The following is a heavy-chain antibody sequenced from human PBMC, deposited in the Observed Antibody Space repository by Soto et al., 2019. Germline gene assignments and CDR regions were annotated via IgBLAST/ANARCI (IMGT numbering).Heavy chain of an antibody. Sequence: EVQLLESGGGLVQPGGSLRLSCAASGFTFSSYAMSWVRQAPGKGLEWVSAISGSGGSTYYADSVKGRFTISRDNSKNTLYLQMNSLRAEDTAVYYCAKDRSCGWYGGRAFDFWGQATMVTVSS. CDR2: ISGSGGST. D-gene: IGHD6-19*01. CDR3: AKDRSCGWYGGRAFDF. J-gene: IGHJ3*01. V-gene: IGHV3-23*01. CDR1: GFTFSSYA.